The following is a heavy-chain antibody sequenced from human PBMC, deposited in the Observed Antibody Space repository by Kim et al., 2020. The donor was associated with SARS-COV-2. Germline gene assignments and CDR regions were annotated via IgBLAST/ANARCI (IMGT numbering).Heavy chain of an antibody. CDR1: GGSFSAYY. CDR3: ARVRARGSGTVYYYDMDV. Sequence: SETLSLTCAVYGGSFSAYYWSWIRQSPGKGLEWIGEIKHSGRTKYTPPLKNRVTISIDTSTNQLSLKLSSVTAADTAVYYCARVRARGSGTVYYYDMDV. V-gene: IGHV4-34*01. CDR2: IKHSGRT. D-gene: IGHD3-10*01. J-gene: IGHJ6*01.